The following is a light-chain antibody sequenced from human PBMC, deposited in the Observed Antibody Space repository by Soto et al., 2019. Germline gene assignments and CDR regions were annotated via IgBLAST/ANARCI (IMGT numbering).Light chain of an antibody. CDR3: QQLNSYPLP. CDR2: AAS. J-gene: IGKJ5*01. CDR1: QGISSY. V-gene: IGKV1-9*01. Sequence: DIQLTQSPSFLSASVGDRVTITCRASQGISSYLAWYQQKPGKAPKVLIYAASTLQSGVPSRFSGSGSGTEFTLTISSLQPEDFSTYYYQQLNSYPLPFGQGTRLEIK.